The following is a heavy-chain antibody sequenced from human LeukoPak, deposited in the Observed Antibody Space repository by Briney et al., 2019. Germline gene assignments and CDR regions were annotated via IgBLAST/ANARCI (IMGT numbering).Heavy chain of an antibody. CDR3: ARGRYCSADICSGGDAFDI. CDR2: IYTRGST. D-gene: IGHD2-15*01. V-gene: IGHV4-4*07. Sequence: PSETLSLTCTVSGGSINNYYWSWIRQPAGKGLEWIGRIYTRGSTNYNPSLTSRITMSVDTSKNQFSLTLSSVTAADTAVYYCARGRYCSADICSGGDAFDIWGQGTMVSVSS. CDR1: GGSINNYY. J-gene: IGHJ3*02.